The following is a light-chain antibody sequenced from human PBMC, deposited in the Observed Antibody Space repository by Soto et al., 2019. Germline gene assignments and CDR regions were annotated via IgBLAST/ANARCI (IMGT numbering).Light chain of an antibody. CDR2: SNN. V-gene: IGLV1-47*02. CDR3: AAWDDSLSGPV. Sequence: QSALTQPASVSGSPGQSITISCTGTSSDVGEYNSVSWYQQLPGTAPKLLIYSNNQRPSGVPDRFSGSKSGTSASLAISGLRSEDEADYYCAAWDDSLSGPVFGGGTKVTVL. CDR1: SSDVGEYNS. J-gene: IGLJ3*02.